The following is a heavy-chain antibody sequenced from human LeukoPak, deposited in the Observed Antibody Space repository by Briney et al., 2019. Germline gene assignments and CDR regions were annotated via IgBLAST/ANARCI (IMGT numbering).Heavy chain of an antibody. J-gene: IGHJ6*03. CDR1: GGSFNNYV. Sequence: EASVKVSCKASGGSFNNYVITWVRQAPGQGLEWMGWINPNSGGTNYAQKFQGRVTMTRDTSISTAYMELSRLRSDDTAVYYCARDLGGYYYYYYMDVWGKGTTVTVSS. V-gene: IGHV1-2*02. CDR3: ARDLGGYYYYYYMDV. D-gene: IGHD3-16*01. CDR2: INPNSGGT.